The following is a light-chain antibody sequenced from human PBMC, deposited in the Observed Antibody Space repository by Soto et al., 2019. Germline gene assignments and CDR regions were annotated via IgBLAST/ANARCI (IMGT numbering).Light chain of an antibody. V-gene: IGLV1-44*01. J-gene: IGLJ2*01. Sequence: QSVLAQPPSASGIPGQSVTISCSGSSSNIGANSVDWYQQLPGAAPQLLVFKTDQRPSGVPDRFSGSKSGSSASLAIGGLQSEDEATYHCSVWDDSLNGPLFGGGTKLTVL. CDR3: SVWDDSLNGPL. CDR2: KTD. CDR1: SSNIGANS.